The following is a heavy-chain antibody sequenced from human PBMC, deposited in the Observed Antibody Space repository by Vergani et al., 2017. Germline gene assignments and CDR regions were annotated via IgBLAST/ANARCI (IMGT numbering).Heavy chain of an antibody. CDR3: ARGPGLDPKYYCYYMDV. V-gene: IGHV1-69*01. CDR1: GGTFSSYA. J-gene: IGHJ6*03. D-gene: IGHD1-1*01. CDR2: IIPIFGTA. Sequence: QVQLVQSGAEVKKPGSSVKVSCKASGGTFSSYAISWVRQAPGQGLEWMGGIIPIFGTANYAQKFQGRVTITADESTSTAYMELSSLRSEDTAVYYCARGPGLDPKYYCYYMDVWGKGTTVTVSS.